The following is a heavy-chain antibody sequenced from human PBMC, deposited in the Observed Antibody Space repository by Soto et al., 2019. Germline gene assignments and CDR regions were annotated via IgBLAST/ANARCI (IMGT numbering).Heavy chain of an antibody. CDR2: ISSNSAYI. V-gene: IGHV3-21*01. J-gene: IGHJ5*02. Sequence: GGSLRLSCAASGFTFRSFTMNWVRQAPGKGLEWVSTISSNSAYIYYTDALRGCFTISRDNAKNSLHLQMNSLRAEDTAVYYCTRDASRDSSARGWFDPWGPGTLVTVSS. CDR3: TRDASRDSSARGWFDP. D-gene: IGHD6-13*01. CDR1: GFTFRSFT.